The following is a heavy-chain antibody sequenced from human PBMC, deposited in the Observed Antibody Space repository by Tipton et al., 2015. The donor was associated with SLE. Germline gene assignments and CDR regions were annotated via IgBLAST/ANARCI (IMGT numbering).Heavy chain of an antibody. CDR2: IYYSGST. Sequence: TLSLTCTVYGGSISSYYWSWIRQPPGKGLEWIGYIYYSGSTNYNPSLKSRVTISVDTSKNQFSLHLNSVTPDDTAVYYCVRDGDLGPEALDYWGQGTLVTVSS. CDR1: GGSISSYY. J-gene: IGHJ4*02. V-gene: IGHV4-59*12. D-gene: IGHD1-14*01. CDR3: VRDGDLGPEALDY.